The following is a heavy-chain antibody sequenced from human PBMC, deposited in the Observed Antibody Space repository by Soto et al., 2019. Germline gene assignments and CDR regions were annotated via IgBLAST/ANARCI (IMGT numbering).Heavy chain of an antibody. V-gene: IGHV3-48*01. CDR2: IDTLSSTM. J-gene: IGHJ4*02. D-gene: IGHD3-22*01. Sequence: EVQLVESGGGLVQPGGSLRLSCAASGFTFSSSSMNWVRQAPGKGLEWVSFIDTLSSTMYYADSVRYRFTISRDNAKNSLYLQMNSLRAEDTAIYYCTGGGVSSGPGYWGQGPLVTVHS. CDR1: GFTFSSSS. CDR3: TGGGVSSGPGY.